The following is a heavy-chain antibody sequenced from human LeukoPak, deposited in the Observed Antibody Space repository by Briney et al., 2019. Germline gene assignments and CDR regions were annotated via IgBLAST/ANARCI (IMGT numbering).Heavy chain of an antibody. Sequence: PSQTLSLTCTVSGGSISSGDYYWSWIRQPPGKGLEWIGYIYYSGSTYYNPSLKSRVTISVDTSKNQFSLKLSSVTAADTAVYYCARGGSYFNYFDYWGQGTLVTVSS. CDR3: ARGGSYFNYFDY. D-gene: IGHD1-26*01. V-gene: IGHV4-30-4*01. CDR2: IYYSGST. J-gene: IGHJ4*02. CDR1: GGSISSGDYY.